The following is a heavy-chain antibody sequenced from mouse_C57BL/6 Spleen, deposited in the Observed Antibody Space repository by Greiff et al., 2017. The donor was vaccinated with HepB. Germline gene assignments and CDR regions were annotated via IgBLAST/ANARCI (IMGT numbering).Heavy chain of an antibody. J-gene: IGHJ3*01. CDR3: ARSGYYGSSYGWFAY. V-gene: IGHV1-63*01. CDR1: GYTFTNYW. D-gene: IGHD1-1*01. Sequence: QVQLQQSGAELVRPGTSVKMSCKASGYTFTNYWIGWAKQRPGHGLEWIGDIYPGGGYTNYNEKFKGKATLTADKSSSTAYMQFSSLTSEDSAIYYCARSGYYGSSYGWFAYWGQGTLVTVSA. CDR2: IYPGGGYT.